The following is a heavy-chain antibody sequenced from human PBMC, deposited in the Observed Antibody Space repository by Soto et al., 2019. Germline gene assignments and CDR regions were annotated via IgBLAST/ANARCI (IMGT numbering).Heavy chain of an antibody. CDR2: INPNSGGT. V-gene: IGHV1-2*02. CDR3: ATLYDFRSGYGMDV. CDR1: GYTFTGYY. J-gene: IGHJ6*02. D-gene: IGHD3-3*01. Sequence: GASVKVSCKASGYTFTGYYMHWVRQAPGQGLEWMGWINPNSGGTNYAQKFQGRVTMTRDTSISTAYMELSRLRSDDTAVYYCATLYDFRSGYGMDVWGQGTTVTVSS.